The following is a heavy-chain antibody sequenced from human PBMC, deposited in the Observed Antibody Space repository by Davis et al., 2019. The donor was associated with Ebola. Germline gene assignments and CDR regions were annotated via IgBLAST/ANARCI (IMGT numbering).Heavy chain of an antibody. CDR3: ARRYFYYYGMDV. CDR1: GFTFSGSA. Sequence: GGSLRLSCAASGFTFSGSAMHWVRQAPGKGLEWVANIKQDGSEKYYVDSVKGRFTISRDNAKNSLYLQMNSLRAEDTAVYYCARRYFYYYGMDVWGQGTTVTVSS. V-gene: IGHV3-7*01. J-gene: IGHJ6*02. CDR2: IKQDGSEK.